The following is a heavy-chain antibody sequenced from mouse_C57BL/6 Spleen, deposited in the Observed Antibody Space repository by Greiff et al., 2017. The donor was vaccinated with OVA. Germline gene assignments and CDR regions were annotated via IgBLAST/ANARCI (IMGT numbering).Heavy chain of an antibody. D-gene: IGHD4-1*01. V-gene: IGHV1-80*01. CDR2: IYPGDGDT. Sequence: QVQLQQSGAELVKPGASVKISCKASGYAFSSYWMNWVKQRPGKGLEWIGQIYPGDGDTTYNGKFKGKATLTADKSSSTAYMQRSSLTSEDSAVYFCARGYWDDYFDYWGQGTTLTVSS. CDR3: ARGYWDDYFDY. J-gene: IGHJ2*01. CDR1: GYAFSSYW.